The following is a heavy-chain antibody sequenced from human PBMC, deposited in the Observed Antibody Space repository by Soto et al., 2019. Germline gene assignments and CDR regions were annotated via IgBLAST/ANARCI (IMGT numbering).Heavy chain of an antibody. CDR3: ARDGRGYGGYYYYYGMDV. D-gene: IGHD1-26*01. Sequence: EVQLVESGGGPVKPGGSLRLSCAASGFTFSSYSMNWVRQAPGKGLEWVSSISSSSSYIYYADSVKGRFTISRDNAKNSLYLQMNSLRAEDTAVYYWARDGRGYGGYYYYYGMDVWGQGTTVTVSS. CDR2: ISSSSSYI. J-gene: IGHJ6*02. CDR1: GFTFSSYS. V-gene: IGHV3-21*01.